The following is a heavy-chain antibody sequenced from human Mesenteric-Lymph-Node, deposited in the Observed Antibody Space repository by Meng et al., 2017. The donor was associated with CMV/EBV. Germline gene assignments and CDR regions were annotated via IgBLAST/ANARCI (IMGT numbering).Heavy chain of an antibody. Sequence: GESLKISCAASGFSFNNYWMSWVRQAPGKGLEWVANIKQDGSEKYYVDSVKGRFTISRDNAKNSLYLQMNSLRAEDTAVYYCSSFDYAGHPDSFDIWGQGTLVTVSS. CDR1: GFSFNNYW. D-gene: IGHD3-9*01. V-gene: IGHV3-7*03. CDR2: IKQDGSEK. CDR3: SSFDYAGHPDSFDI. J-gene: IGHJ4*01.